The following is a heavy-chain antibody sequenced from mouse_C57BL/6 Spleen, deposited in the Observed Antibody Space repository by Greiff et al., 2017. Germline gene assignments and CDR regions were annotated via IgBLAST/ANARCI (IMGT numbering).Heavy chain of an antibody. J-gene: IGHJ4*01. CDR2: IEPNSGGT. V-gene: IGHV1-72*01. CDR3: ARRERLLDYAMDY. CDR1: GYTFTSYW. Sequence: VQLQQPGAELVKPGASVKLSCKASGYTFTSYWMHWVKQRPGQGLEWIGRIEPNSGGTKYNEKFTSKATLTVDKPASSAYMQLSSLTSEDSAVYYCARRERLLDYAMDYWGQGTSVTVSS. D-gene: IGHD3-2*02.